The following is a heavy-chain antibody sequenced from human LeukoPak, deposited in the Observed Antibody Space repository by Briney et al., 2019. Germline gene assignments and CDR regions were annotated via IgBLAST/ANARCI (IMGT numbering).Heavy chain of an antibody. CDR3: ARDCILTGYPWNWFDP. CDR1: GFTFSSYG. D-gene: IGHD3-9*01. Sequence: PGGSLRLSCAASGFTFSSYGMHWVRQAPGKGLEWVSSISSSSSYIYYADSVKGRFTISRDNAKNSLYLQMNSLRAEDTAVYYCARDCILTGYPWNWFDPWGQGTLVTVSS. CDR2: ISSSSSYI. J-gene: IGHJ5*02. V-gene: IGHV3-21*01.